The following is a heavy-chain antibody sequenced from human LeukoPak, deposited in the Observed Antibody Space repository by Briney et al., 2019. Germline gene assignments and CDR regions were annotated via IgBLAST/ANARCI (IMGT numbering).Heavy chain of an antibody. CDR3: AKDLRAFEI. CDR1: GFTFSSYG. J-gene: IGHJ3*02. D-gene: IGHD5/OR15-5a*01. CDR2: IWYDGSNK. Sequence: QAGGSLRLSCAASGFTFSSYGMHWVRQAPGKGLEWVAVIWYDGSNKYYADSVKGRFTISRDNSKNTLYLQMNSLRAEDTAVYYCAKDLRAFEIWGQGTMVTVSS. V-gene: IGHV3-33*06.